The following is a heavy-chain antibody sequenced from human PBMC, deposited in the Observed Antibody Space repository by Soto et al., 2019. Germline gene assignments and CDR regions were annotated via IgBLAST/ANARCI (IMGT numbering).Heavy chain of an antibody. V-gene: IGHV4-34*01. CDR1: GGSFSGYY. D-gene: IGHD3-22*01. Sequence: SETLSLTCAVYGGSFSGYYWSWIRQPPGKGLEWIGEINHSGSTNYNPSLKSRVTISVDTSKNQFSLKLSSVTAADTAVYYCARGDDSSLLTGWGQGTLVTVSS. CDR3: ARGDDSSLLTG. CDR2: INHSGST. J-gene: IGHJ4*02.